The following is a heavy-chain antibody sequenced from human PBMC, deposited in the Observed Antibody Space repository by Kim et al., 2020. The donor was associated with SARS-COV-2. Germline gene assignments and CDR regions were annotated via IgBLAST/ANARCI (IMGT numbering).Heavy chain of an antibody. D-gene: IGHD6-6*01. J-gene: IGHJ4*02. CDR2: INARRTT. Sequence: GGSLRLSCAASGFSFVDYAMGWVRQAPGKGLEWVSTINARRTTYYSDSVKGRFTISRDSSKNVVDLQMNSLRADDTAVYYCAKTIVEARFFDYWGQVTLV. CDR1: GFSFVDYA. CDR3: AKTIVEARFFDY. V-gene: IGHV3-23*01.